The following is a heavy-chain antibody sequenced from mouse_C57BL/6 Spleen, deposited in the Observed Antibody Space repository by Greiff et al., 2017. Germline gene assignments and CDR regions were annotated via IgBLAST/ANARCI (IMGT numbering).Heavy chain of an antibody. V-gene: IGHV14-3*01. CDR1: GFNIQNTY. Sequence: EVQLQQSVAELVRPGASVKLSCTASGFNIQNTYMHWVKQRPEQGLEWIGRIDPANGNTKYAPKFQGKATITADTSSNTAYLQLSSLTSEDTAIYYCARSGNSYYFDYWGQGTTLTVSS. J-gene: IGHJ2*01. CDR2: IDPANGNT. CDR3: ARSGNSYYFDY. D-gene: IGHD3-2*02.